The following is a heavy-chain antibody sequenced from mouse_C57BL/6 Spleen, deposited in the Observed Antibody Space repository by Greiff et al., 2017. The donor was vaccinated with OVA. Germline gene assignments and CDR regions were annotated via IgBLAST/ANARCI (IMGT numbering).Heavy chain of an antibody. J-gene: IGHJ3*01. D-gene: IGHD3-2*02. CDR1: GYTFTSYW. V-gene: IGHV1-69*01. CDR2: IDPSDSYT. CDR3: ARLGSSGYWFAY. Sequence: VQLQQPGAELVMPGASVKLSCKASGYTFTSYWMHWVKQRPGQGLEWIGEIDPSDSYTNYNQKFKGKTTWTVDKSSSTAYMQLSSLTSEDSAVYYCARLGSSGYWFAYWGQGTLVTVSA.